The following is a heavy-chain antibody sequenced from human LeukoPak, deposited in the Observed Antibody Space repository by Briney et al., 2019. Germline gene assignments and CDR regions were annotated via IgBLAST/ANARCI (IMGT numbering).Heavy chain of an antibody. Sequence: VASVKVSCKVSGYTLTELSMHWVRQAPGQGLEWMGWISAYNGNTNYAQKLQGRVTMTTDTSTSTAYMELRSLRSDDTAVYYCAVAKTYYYDSSGYYLGRDYFDYWGQGTLVTVSS. J-gene: IGHJ4*02. D-gene: IGHD3-22*01. CDR3: AVAKTYYYDSSGYYLGRDYFDY. CDR1: GYTLTELS. CDR2: ISAYNGNT. V-gene: IGHV1-18*01.